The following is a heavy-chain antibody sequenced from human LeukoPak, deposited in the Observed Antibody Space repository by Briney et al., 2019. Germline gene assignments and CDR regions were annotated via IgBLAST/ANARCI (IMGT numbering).Heavy chain of an antibody. J-gene: IGHJ3*02. CDR3: ASGWIQYAFDI. D-gene: IGHD5-18*01. CDR1: GGSVTSGNYY. V-gene: IGHV4-61*02. CDR2: IYTNGGA. Sequence: SETLSLTCTVSGGSVTSGNYYWNWIRQPAGKGLEWIGRIYTNGGASYNPSLKSRVTISIDASKNQFSLKLSSVTAADTAVYYCASGWIQYAFDIWGQGTMVTVSS.